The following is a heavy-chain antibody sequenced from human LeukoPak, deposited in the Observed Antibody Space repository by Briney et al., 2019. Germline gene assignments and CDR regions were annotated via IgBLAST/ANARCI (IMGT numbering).Heavy chain of an antibody. V-gene: IGHV4-34*01. D-gene: IGHD3-10*01. CDR3: ARKKVRETNYYYYYMDV. J-gene: IGHJ6*03. Sequence: SETLSLTCAVYGGSFSGYYWSWIRQPPGKGLEWIGEINHSGSTNYNPSLKSRVTISVDTSKNQFSLKLSSVTAADTAVYYCARKKVRETNYYYYYMDVGGKGTTVTVSS. CDR1: GGSFSGYY. CDR2: INHSGST.